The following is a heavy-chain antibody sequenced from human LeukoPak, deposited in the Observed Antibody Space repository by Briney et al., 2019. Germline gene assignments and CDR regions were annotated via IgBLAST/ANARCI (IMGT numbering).Heavy chain of an antibody. Sequence: GGSLRLTCATSGFTFSNAWMNWVRQAPGKGLEWVGRIRSNSDGGTIDYAAPVKGRFTLSRDDSKTTLYLQMNSLQTEDTAVYYCATDFYDSTWGQGTLVTVSS. V-gene: IGHV3-15*07. CDR1: GFTFSNAW. CDR2: IRSNSDGGTI. J-gene: IGHJ5*02. CDR3: ATDFYDST. D-gene: IGHD3-22*01.